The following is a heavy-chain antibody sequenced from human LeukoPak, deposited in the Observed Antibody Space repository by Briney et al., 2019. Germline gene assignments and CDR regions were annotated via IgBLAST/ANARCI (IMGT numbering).Heavy chain of an antibody. J-gene: IGHJ4*02. CDR1: GFTFSSYA. V-gene: IGHV3-23*01. CDR2: ISGSGGST. D-gene: IGHD1-7*01. Sequence: PGGSLRLSCAASGFTFSSYAMSWVRQAPGKGLEWVSAISGSGGSTYYADSVKGRFTISRDNSKNTLYLQMNSLRAEDTAVYYCAKKKGYNWNFVIDYFDYWGQGTLVTVSS. CDR3: AKKKGYNWNFVIDYFDY.